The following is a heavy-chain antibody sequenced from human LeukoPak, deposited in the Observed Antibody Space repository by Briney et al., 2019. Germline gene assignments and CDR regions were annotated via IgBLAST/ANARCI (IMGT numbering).Heavy chain of an antibody. CDR1: GFTFSSYA. D-gene: IGHD2-2*02. Sequence: GGSLRLSCAASGFTFSSYATSWVRQAPGKGLEWVSAISGSGGRTHYADSVKGRFTISRDNSKNTLYLQMNSLRAEDTAVYYCARTAPAAIYWFDPWGQGTLVTVSS. CDR2: ISGSGGRT. V-gene: IGHV3-23*01. J-gene: IGHJ5*02. CDR3: ARTAPAAIYWFDP.